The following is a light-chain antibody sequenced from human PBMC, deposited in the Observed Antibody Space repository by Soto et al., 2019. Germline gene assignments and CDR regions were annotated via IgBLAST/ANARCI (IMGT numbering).Light chain of an antibody. Sequence: EIVLTQSPGTLSLSPGERATLSCRASQSVSSSSYLAWYQQKPGQAPRLLNYGASSRATGIPDRFSGSGSATDFTLTISRLEPEEFAVYYCRQYGSSPSYTFGQGTKLEIK. CDR1: QSVSSSSY. CDR2: GAS. V-gene: IGKV3-20*01. J-gene: IGKJ2*01. CDR3: RQYGSSPSYT.